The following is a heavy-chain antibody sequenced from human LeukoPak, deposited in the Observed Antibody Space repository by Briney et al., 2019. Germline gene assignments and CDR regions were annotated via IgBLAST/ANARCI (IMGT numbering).Heavy chain of an antibody. CDR3: AKDRIQGSRMVRGAPFDY. D-gene: IGHD3-10*01. Sequence: PGGSLRLSCAASGFTFSRYSMNWVRQAPGKGLEWVSSISGSSSYIYYADSVKGRFTISRDNAKNSLYLQMNSLRAEDTALYYCAKDRIQGSRMVRGAPFDYWGQGTLVTVSS. V-gene: IGHV3-21*04. J-gene: IGHJ4*02. CDR1: GFTFSRYS. CDR2: ISGSSSYI.